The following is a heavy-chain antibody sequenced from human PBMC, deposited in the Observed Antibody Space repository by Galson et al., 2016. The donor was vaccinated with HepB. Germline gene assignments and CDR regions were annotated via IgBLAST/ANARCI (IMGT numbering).Heavy chain of an antibody. CDR3: AKGATQWLVLGS. J-gene: IGHJ5*02. D-gene: IGHD6-19*01. CDR2: ISGDGSST. V-gene: IGHV3-23*01. Sequence: SLRLSCAASGFTFTSYAMSWVRQPPGKGLEWVSSISGDGSSTFYADSVKGRFTISRDNSKNTLYLQMNNLTTEDTAVYYCAKGATQWLVLGSWGQGTLVTVSS. CDR1: GFTFTSYA.